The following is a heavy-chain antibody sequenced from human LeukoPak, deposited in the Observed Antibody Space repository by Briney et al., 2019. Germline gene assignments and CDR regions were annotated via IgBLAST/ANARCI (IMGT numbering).Heavy chain of an antibody. D-gene: IGHD6-19*01. Sequence: GGSLRLSCRASGFIFSSHAMSWVRQAPGKGPEWVSGIGGSGGSKDYADSVKGRFTISRDNHENTLHLQMNSLRVEDTAVYFCAKSVGVAVAEIHYFDKWGQGTLAIVSS. CDR1: GFIFSSHA. J-gene: IGHJ4*02. CDR2: IGGSGGSK. V-gene: IGHV3-23*01. CDR3: AKSVGVAVAEIHYFDK.